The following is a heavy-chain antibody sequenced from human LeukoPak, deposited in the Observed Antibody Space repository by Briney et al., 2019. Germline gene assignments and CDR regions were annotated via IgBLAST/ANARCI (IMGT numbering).Heavy chain of an antibody. CDR1: GGSISSYS. CDR3: ARHGGSWTFDS. CDR2: IDYSGST. V-gene: IGHV4-59*08. Sequence: PSESLSLTCTVSGGSISSYSWSWIRQPPGKGLEWIGYIDYSGSTNYNPSLKSRVTISVDTSKNQFFLKLSSVTAADTAVYYCARHGGSWTFDSWGQGTLVTGSS. D-gene: IGHD6-13*01. J-gene: IGHJ4*02.